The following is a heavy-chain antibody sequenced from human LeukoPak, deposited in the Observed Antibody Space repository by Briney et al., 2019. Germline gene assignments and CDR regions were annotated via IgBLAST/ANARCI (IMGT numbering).Heavy chain of an antibody. V-gene: IGHV3-23*01. CDR2: ISGSGDDT. D-gene: IGHD4-17*01. CDR3: AKAHYGDYVFPFDY. CDR1: GFSFSNFD. J-gene: IGHJ4*02. Sequence: QPGRSLRLSCAASGFSFSNFDMTWVRQAPGKGLEWVSTISGSGDDTHYADSVKVRFTISRDNSKNTLYLQMNSLRAEDTAVYYCAKAHYGDYVFPFDYWGQGTLVTVSS.